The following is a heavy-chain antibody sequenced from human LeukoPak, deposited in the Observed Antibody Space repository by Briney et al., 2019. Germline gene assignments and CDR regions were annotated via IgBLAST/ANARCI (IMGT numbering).Heavy chain of an antibody. Sequence: SSETLSHTCTVSGGSISSYYWSWIRQPPGKGLEWIGYIYYSGSTNYNPSLKSRVTISVDTSKNQFSLKLSSVTAADTAVYYCASCGGDCYSFGRYGMDVWGQGTTVTVSS. D-gene: IGHD2-21*02. V-gene: IGHV4-59*08. J-gene: IGHJ6*02. CDR1: GGSISSYY. CDR3: ASCGGDCYSFGRYGMDV. CDR2: IYYSGST.